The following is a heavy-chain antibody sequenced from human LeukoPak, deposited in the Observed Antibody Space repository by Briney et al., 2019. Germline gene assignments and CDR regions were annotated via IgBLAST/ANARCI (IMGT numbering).Heavy chain of an antibody. Sequence: GGSLRLSCAASGFTVSSNYMSWVRQAPGKGGEWVSFIHSGVTIYSPDSVKRRFTISRDNSKDTLYLQMNSLRADDTAVYYCARDLIGGWPFDYWGQGTLVTVSS. CDR2: IHSGVTI. V-gene: IGHV3-66*01. CDR3: ARDLIGGWPFDY. J-gene: IGHJ4*02. D-gene: IGHD6-19*01. CDR1: GFTVSSNY.